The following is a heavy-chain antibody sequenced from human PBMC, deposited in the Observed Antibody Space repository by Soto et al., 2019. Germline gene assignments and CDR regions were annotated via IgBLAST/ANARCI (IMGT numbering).Heavy chain of an antibody. Sequence: SATLSLTCSVTGGSISTVGHYWTWIRQPPGKGLEWIGSIYHTGSTYYSKSLRSRLTMSVDTSKSQFSLRLSSVTAADTAVYYCARATGTLRSRNCDYWGQGSLVTVS. CDR1: GGSISTVGHY. CDR2: IYHTGST. D-gene: IGHD1-1*01. V-gene: IGHV4-31*03. CDR3: ARATGTLRSRNCDY. J-gene: IGHJ4*02.